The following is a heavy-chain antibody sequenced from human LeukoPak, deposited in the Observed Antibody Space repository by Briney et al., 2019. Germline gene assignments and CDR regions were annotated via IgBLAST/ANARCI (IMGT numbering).Heavy chain of an antibody. D-gene: IGHD3-10*01. CDR1: GFTVNTAW. V-gene: IGHV3-15*01. Sequence: PGGSLRLSCAASGFTVNTAWMSWVRQAPGKGLEWVGRVSDGGTTEYAAPVKGRFTISRDDSKNTLYLQMSGLKSEDTGVYYCTTDNVRGVWGQGTLVTVSS. J-gene: IGHJ4*02. CDR2: VSDGGTT. CDR3: TTDNVRGV.